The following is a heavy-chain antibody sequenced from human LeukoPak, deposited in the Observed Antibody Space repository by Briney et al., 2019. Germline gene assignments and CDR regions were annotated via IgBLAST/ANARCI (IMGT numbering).Heavy chain of an antibody. CDR3: ARSGAHDAFDI. J-gene: IGHJ3*02. D-gene: IGHD3-10*01. CDR1: GYTFTSYD. V-gene: IGHV1-8*01. CDR2: MNPNSGNT. Sequence: GASVRVSCKASGYTFTSYDINWVRQADGQGLEWMGWMNPNSGNTGYAQKFQGRVTMTRNTSISTAYMELSSLRSEDTAVYYCARSGAHDAFDIWGQGTMVTVSS.